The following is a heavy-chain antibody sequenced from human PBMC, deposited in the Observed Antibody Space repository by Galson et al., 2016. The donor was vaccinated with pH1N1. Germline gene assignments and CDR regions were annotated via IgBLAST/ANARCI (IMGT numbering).Heavy chain of an antibody. V-gene: IGHV1-69*05. J-gene: IGHJ4*02. D-gene: IGHD3-16*01. CDR2: SVPVFGSA. CDR1: GGSLSTYP. Sequence: SVKVSCKASGGSLSTYPTSWVRQAPGLGLEWMGRSVPVFGSAKYSPRFQGRVAISRDESASTVYMELTSLTAEDTGIYYCAKDRTVDYGQSPPFFESWGQGTLVSVSS. CDR3: AKDRTVDYGQSPPFFES.